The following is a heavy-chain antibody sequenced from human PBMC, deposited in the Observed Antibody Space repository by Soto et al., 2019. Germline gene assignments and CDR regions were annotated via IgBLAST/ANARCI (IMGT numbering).Heavy chain of an antibody. V-gene: IGHV1-2*02. D-gene: IGHD1-26*01. CDR1: GYTFTGYY. CDR2: INPNSGGT. CDR3: GKGGSYRYYYYGMDV. Sequence: ASVKVSCKASGYTFTGYYMHWVRQAPGQGLEWMGWINPNSGGTNYAQKFQGRVTMTRDTSISTAYMELSRLRSDDTAVYYCGKGGSYRYYYYGMDVWGQGTTVTVSS. J-gene: IGHJ6*02.